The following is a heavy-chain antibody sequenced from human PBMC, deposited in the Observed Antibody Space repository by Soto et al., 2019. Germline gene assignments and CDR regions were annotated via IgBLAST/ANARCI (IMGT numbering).Heavy chain of an antibody. J-gene: IGHJ6*02. CDR3: SRARYCTSPSCYNHYYYGMDI. Sequence: QEQLVQSGGEVKKPGASVRVSCKASGYTFTKYGITWVRQAPGQGLEWMGWIGVYNGKTNYAGKLQGRVIMTADTSASTAYMELRSLRSDDTAVYYWSRARYCTSPSCYNHYYYGMDIWGQGTTVSVSS. D-gene: IGHD2-2*02. V-gene: IGHV1-18*04. CDR1: GYTFTKYG. CDR2: IGVYNGKT.